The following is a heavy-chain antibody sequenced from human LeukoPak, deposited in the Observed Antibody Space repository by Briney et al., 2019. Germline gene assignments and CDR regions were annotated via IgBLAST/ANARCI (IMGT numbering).Heavy chain of an antibody. J-gene: IGHJ3*02. CDR2: IYYSGGT. Sequence: SETLSLTCTVSGGSISSSSYYWGWIRQPPGKGLEWIGSIYYSGGTYYNPSLKSRVTISVDTSKNQFSLKLSSVTAADTAVYYCARPHTDAFDIWGQGTMVTVSS. CDR1: GGSISSSSYY. D-gene: IGHD2-2*02. CDR3: ARPHTDAFDI. V-gene: IGHV4-39*01.